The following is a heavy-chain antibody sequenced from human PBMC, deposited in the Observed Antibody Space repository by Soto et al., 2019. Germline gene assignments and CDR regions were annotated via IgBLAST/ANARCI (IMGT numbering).Heavy chain of an antibody. V-gene: IGHV3-33*01. CDR3: AREGATMILGVDGFDL. CDR2: LWYDGSYE. J-gene: IGHJ3*01. D-gene: IGHD3-10*01. CDR1: GFSFIHSG. Sequence: TGGSLRLSCVASGFSFIHSGMHWVRQAPGKGLEWVAVLWYDGSYEYYGDSVRGRFTISRDNSKNTLYLQMNSLRVEDTSLYYCAREGATMILGVDGFDLWGQGTMVTVSS.